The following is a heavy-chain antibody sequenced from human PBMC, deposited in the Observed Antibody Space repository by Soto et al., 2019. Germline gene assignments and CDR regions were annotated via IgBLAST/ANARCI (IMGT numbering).Heavy chain of an antibody. D-gene: IGHD1-7*01. J-gene: IGHJ1*01. V-gene: IGHV3-23*01. Sequence: EWVSAISGSASYTYYADSVKGRFTISRDNSKNTVYLQIHSLRAEDTALYYCAKYFMCYSDRRELFSDCGQGTL. CDR2: ISGSASYT. CDR3: AKYFMCYSDRRELFSD.